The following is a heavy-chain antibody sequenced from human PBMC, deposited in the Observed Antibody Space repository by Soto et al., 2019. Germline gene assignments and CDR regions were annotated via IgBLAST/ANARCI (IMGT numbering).Heavy chain of an antibody. V-gene: IGHV4-34*01. D-gene: IGHD1-26*01. CDR1: GGSFSGYY. Sequence: QVQLQQWGAGLLRPSETLSLTCAVYGGSFSGYYWNWIRQPPGKGLEWIGVINQSGSTDYNESLKSRVTISVDKSKNQSSLKLKSVTAADTAVYYCARGDSGSYFDYWGQGNLVTVSS. CDR3: ARGDSGSYFDY. CDR2: INQSGST. J-gene: IGHJ4*02.